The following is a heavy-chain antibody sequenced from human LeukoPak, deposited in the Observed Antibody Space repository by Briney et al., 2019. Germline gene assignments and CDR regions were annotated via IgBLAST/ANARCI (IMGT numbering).Heavy chain of an antibody. J-gene: IGHJ4*02. D-gene: IGHD2-2*02. CDR2: IYSGGST. V-gene: IGHV3-53*01. Sequence: GGSRRLSCAASGFTVSSNYMSWVRQAPGKGLEWVSVIYSGGSTYYADSVKGRFTISRDNSKTTLDLQMNSLIAEDTAVYYCARVFVVVPAAINYFDYWGQGTLVTVSS. CDR3: ARVFVVVPAAINYFDY. CDR1: GFTVSSNY.